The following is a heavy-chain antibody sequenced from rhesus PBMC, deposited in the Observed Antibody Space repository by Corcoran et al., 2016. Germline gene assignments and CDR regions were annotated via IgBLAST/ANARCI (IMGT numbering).Heavy chain of an antibody. CDR1: GGPISGGYG. CDR2: IYSSSGNT. D-gene: IGHD4-29*01. CDR3: ARVRGSKNFDY. V-gene: IGHV4S7*01. Sequence: QVQLQESGPGLLKPSETLSLTCAVSGGPISGGYGWGWIRQPPGKGLEWIGSIYSSSGNTYYNPSLKSRVTISTDTSKNQFSLKLSSVTAADTAVYYCARVRGSKNFDYWGQGVLVTVSS. J-gene: IGHJ4*01.